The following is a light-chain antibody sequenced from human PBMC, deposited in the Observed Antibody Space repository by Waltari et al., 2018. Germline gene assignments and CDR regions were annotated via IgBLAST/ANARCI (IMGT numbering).Light chain of an antibody. J-gene: IGKJ4*01. CDR3: HQYNSYSLLS. CDR2: KAS. V-gene: IGKV1-5*03. CDR1: QSISKW. Sequence: DIQMTQSPSTLSASVGDRVIFSCRASQSISKWLAWYQQKPGKAPKLLIDKASTLESGVPSRFSGSGSGTEFTLTISSLQPEDFATYYCHQYNSYSLLSFGGGTKVEIK.